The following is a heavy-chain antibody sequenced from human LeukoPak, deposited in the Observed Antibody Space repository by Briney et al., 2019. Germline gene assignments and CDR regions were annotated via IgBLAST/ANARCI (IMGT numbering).Heavy chain of an antibody. D-gene: IGHD3-3*01. V-gene: IGHV3-7*01. CDR3: ARDLAQYDFWSGYRYYYYMDV. J-gene: IGHJ6*03. Sequence: GGSLRLSCAASGFTFSSYWMSWVRQAPGKGLEWEANIKQDGSEKYYVDSVKGRFTISRDNAKNSLYLQMNSLRAEDTAVYYCARDLAQYDFWSGYRYYYYMDVWGKGTTVTVSS. CDR2: IKQDGSEK. CDR1: GFTFSSYW.